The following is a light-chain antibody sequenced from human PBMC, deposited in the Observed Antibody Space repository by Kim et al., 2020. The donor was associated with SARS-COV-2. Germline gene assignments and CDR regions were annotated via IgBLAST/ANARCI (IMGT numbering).Light chain of an antibody. Sequence: QSVAISCTGSSSDVGGYNYVSWYQQHPGKAPKVMIYEVNKRPSGVPDRFSGSKSGNTASLTVSGLQAEDEADYYCTSYAGNGNFVVFAGGTKLTVL. J-gene: IGLJ2*01. CDR2: EVN. V-gene: IGLV2-8*01. CDR1: SSDVGGYNY. CDR3: TSYAGNGNFVV.